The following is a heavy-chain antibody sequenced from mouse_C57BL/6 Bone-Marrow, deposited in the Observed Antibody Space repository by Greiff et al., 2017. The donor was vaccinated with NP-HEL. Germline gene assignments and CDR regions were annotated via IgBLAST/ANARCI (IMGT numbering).Heavy chain of an antibody. D-gene: IGHD1-1*01. J-gene: IGHJ1*03. CDR1: GYTFTSYG. V-gene: IGHV1-81*01. CDR2: IYPRSGNT. CDR3: ARFTPYWYFDV. Sequence: VQLQESGAELARPGASVKLSCKASGYTFTSYGISWVKQRTGQGLEWIGEIYPRSGNTYYNEKFKGKATLTADKSSSTAYMELRSLTSEDSAVYFCARFTPYWYFDVWGTGTTVTVSS.